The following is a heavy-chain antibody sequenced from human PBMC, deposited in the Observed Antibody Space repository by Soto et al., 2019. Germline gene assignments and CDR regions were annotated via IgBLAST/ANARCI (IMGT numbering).Heavy chain of an antibody. CDR2: IIPIFGTA. D-gene: IGHD5-12*01. J-gene: IGHJ4*02. Sequence: SVKVSCKASGGTFSSYAISWVRQAPGQGLEWMGGIIPIFGTANCAQKFQGRVTITADESTSTAYMELSSLRSEDTAVYYCARDRRDGYNYYFDYWGQGTLVTVSS. CDR3: ARDRRDGYNYYFDY. CDR1: GGTFSSYA. V-gene: IGHV1-69*13.